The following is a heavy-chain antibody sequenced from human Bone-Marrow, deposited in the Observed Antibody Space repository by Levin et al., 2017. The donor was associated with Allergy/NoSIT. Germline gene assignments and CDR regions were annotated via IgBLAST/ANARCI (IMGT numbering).Heavy chain of an antibody. D-gene: IGHD3-10*01. V-gene: IGHV3-7*04. CDR2: INQDGSEK. Sequence: GESLKISCAASGFTFSRFWMSWVRQAPEKGLEWVANINQDGSEKYYVDSVKGRFTISRDNTKNSVYLQMNSLRDEDTAVYFCARRMTLIRGGMERPNSWFDPWGQGSLVTVSS. J-gene: IGHJ5*02. CDR3: ARRMTLIRGGMERPNSWFDP. CDR1: GFTFSRFW.